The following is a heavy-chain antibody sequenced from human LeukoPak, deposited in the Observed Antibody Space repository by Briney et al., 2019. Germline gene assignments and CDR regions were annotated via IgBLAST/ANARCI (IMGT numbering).Heavy chain of an antibody. CDR2: IRYDGSNK. J-gene: IGHJ5*02. CDR3: ARRRGVSTVTTANWFDP. V-gene: IGHV3-30*02. D-gene: IGHD4-17*01. Sequence: GGSLRLSCAASGFTFSSYGMHWVRQAPGKGLEWVAFIRYDGSNKYYADSVKGRFTISRDNSKNTLYLQMNSLRAEDTAVYYCARRRGVSTVTTANWFDPWGQGTLVTVSS. CDR1: GFTFSSYG.